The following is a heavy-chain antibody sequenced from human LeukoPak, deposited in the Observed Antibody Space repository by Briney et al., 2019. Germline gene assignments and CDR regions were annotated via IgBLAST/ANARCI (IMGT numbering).Heavy chain of an antibody. Sequence: PGGSLRLSCAASGFTFSSYGMHWVRQAPGKGLEWVAFIRYDGSNKYYADSVKGRFTISRDNSKNTLYLQMNSLRAEDTAVYYCAKAKGTAPLFDYWGQGTLVTVSS. D-gene: IGHD1-1*01. CDR2: IRYDGSNK. CDR1: GFTFSSYG. J-gene: IGHJ4*02. V-gene: IGHV3-30*02. CDR3: AKAKGTAPLFDY.